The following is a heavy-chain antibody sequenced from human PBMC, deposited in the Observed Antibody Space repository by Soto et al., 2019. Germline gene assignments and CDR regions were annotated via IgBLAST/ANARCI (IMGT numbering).Heavy chain of an antibody. CDR3: ARSRSGAVADSFDF. V-gene: IGHV3-30*04. CDR2: ISRDGTNK. CDR1: GFTFIRYA. Sequence: RGSLRLSCAASGFTFIRYAIHFFRHSPGKGLEWVAVISRDGTNKYYVDSVKGRFTISRDNSRNTLYLQMNSLRHEDAAVYYCARSRSGAVADSFDFWGQGTLVTVSS. J-gene: IGHJ4*02. D-gene: IGHD3-10*01.